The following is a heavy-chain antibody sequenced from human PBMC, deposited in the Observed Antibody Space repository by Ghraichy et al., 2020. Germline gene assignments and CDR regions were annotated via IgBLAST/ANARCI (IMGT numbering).Heavy chain of an antibody. CDR3: SRGGGAGTPVLYHMDV. CDR2: ISSSTRYI. Sequence: GGSLRLSCVASGLMFSPNTMNWVRQAPGKGLEWVSSISSSTRYIYYADSVKGRFTISRDNAQNSLYLQMNSLRAEATAVYYCSRGGGAGTPVLYHMDVWGLGTPVTVSS. V-gene: IGHV3-21*01. D-gene: IGHD6-19*01. CDR1: GLMFSPNT. J-gene: IGHJ6*02.